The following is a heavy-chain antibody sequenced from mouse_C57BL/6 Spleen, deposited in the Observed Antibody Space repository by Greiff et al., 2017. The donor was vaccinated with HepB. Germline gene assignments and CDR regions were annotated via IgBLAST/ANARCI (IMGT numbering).Heavy chain of an antibody. CDR1: GYTFTSYW. CDR3: ARGENWDYAMDY. CDR2: IHPNSGST. Sequence: QVQLQQPGAELVKPGASVKLSCKASGYTFTSYWMHWVKQRPGQGVEWIGMIHPNSGSTNYNEKFKSKATLTVDKSSSTAYMQLSSLTSEDSAVYYCARGENWDYAMDYWGQGTSVTVSS. D-gene: IGHD4-1*01. J-gene: IGHJ4*01. V-gene: IGHV1-64*01.